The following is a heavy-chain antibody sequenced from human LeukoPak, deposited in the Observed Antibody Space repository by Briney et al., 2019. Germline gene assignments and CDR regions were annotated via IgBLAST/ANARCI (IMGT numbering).Heavy chain of an antibody. J-gene: IGHJ4*02. CDR2: ISGSGGST. CDR1: GFTFSSYA. Sequence: PGGSLRLSCAASGFTFSSYAMSWVRQAPGKGLEWVSAISGSGGSTYYADSVKGRFTISRDNSKNTLYLQMNSLRAEDTAVYYCAKAVLAPPFEYYDFWSGPPRTPDYWGQGTLVTVSS. V-gene: IGHV3-23*01. CDR3: AKAVLAPPFEYYDFWSGPPRTPDY. D-gene: IGHD3-3*01.